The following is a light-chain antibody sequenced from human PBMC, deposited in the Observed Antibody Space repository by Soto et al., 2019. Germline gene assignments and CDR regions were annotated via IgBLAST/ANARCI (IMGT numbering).Light chain of an antibody. CDR2: DVT. J-gene: IGLJ3*02. Sequence: SALTQPPSASGSPGQSVTISCTGTSSDVGTHGYVSWYQQHAGKAPKLVIYDVTKRPSGVPDRFSGSKSGNTASLTVSGLQAEDEADYYCMCYAGGNNWVLGGATKVTVL. CDR3: MCYAGGNNWV. CDR1: SSDVGTHGY. V-gene: IGLV2-8*01.